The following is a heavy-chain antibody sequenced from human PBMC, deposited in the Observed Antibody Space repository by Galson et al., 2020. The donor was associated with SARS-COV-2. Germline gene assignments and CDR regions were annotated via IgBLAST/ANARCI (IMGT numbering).Heavy chain of an antibody. CDR2: ISYDGSNK. V-gene: IGHV3-30*18. CDR3: AKSGYSYGYQEYYFDY. CDR1: GFTFSSYG. J-gene: IGHJ4*02. Sequence: GGSLRLSCAASGFTFSSYGMHWVRQAPGKGLEWVAVISYDGSNKYYADSVKGRFTISRDNSKNTLYLQMNSLRAEDTAVYYCAKSGYSYGYQEYYFDYWGQGTLVTVSS. D-gene: IGHD5-18*01.